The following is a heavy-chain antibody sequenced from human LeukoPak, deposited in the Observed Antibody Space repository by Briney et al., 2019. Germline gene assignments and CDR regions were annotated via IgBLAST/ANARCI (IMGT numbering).Heavy chain of an antibody. Sequence: PSETLSLTCAVSGYSISSGYYWGWIRQPPGKGLEWTGYIYYRGSTNYNPSLKSRVTISVDTSKNQFSLKLSSVTAADTAVYYCARRARYCSGGSCYRTYYFDYWGQGTLVTVSS. D-gene: IGHD2-15*01. CDR3: ARRARYCSGGSCYRTYYFDY. CDR2: IYYRGST. J-gene: IGHJ4*02. V-gene: IGHV4-61*01. CDR1: GYSISSGYY.